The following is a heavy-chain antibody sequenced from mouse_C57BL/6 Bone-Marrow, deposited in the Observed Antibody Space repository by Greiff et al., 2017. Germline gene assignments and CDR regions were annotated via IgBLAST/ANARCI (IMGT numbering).Heavy chain of an antibody. Sequence: VQLQQSGPVLVKPGASVEMSCKASGYTFTDYYMNWVKQSHGKSLEWIGVINPYNGGTSYNQKFKGKATLTVDKSSSTAYMELNSLTSEDSAVYYCARSDYYYAMDYWGQGTSVTVSS. CDR2: INPYNGGT. CDR1: GYTFTDYY. V-gene: IGHV1-19*01. D-gene: IGHD2-4*01. CDR3: ARSDYYYAMDY. J-gene: IGHJ4*01.